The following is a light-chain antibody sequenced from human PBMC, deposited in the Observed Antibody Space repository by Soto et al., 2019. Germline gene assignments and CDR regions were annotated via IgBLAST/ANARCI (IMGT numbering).Light chain of an antibody. Sequence: DIQMTQSPSSFSPPVEAGVPIPCRAGLGIRNILGWYQQKPGKPPKRLIYADSSLQSGVPPRFSGSGSGTEFTLTISSLQPEDFAAYYCLQHNSYPWTFGQGTKVEIK. V-gene: IGKV1-17*01. J-gene: IGKJ1*01. CDR3: LQHNSYPWT. CDR1: LGIRNI. CDR2: ADS.